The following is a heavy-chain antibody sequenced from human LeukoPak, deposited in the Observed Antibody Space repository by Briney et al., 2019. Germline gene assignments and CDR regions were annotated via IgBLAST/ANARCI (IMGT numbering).Heavy chain of an antibody. CDR3: AKLIPSSGWPIDY. V-gene: IGHV4-38-2*01. J-gene: IGHJ4*02. CDR2: IYHSGST. Sequence: PSETLSLTCSVSGYSISSGNYWGWIRLPPGKGLQWIGSIYHSGSTYYNPSLKSRVTISVDTSKNQFSLKLSSVTAADTAVYYCAKLIPSSGWPIDYWGQGTLVTVSS. CDR1: GYSISSGNY. D-gene: IGHD6-19*01.